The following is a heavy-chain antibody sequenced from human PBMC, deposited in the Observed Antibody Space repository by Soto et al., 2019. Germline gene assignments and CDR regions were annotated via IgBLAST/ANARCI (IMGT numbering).Heavy chain of an antibody. CDR1: GGSISSGGYS. CDR3: ARAPLIGYCSSTSCPNWFDP. V-gene: IGHV4-30-2*01. J-gene: IGHJ5*02. D-gene: IGHD2-2*01. Sequence: QLQLRESGSGLVKPSQTLSLTCAVSGGSISSGGYSWSWIRQPPGKGLEWIGYIYHSGSTYYNPSLKSRVTISVDRSKNQFSLKLSSVTAADTAVYYCARAPLIGYCSSTSCPNWFDPWGQGTLVTVSS. CDR2: IYHSGST.